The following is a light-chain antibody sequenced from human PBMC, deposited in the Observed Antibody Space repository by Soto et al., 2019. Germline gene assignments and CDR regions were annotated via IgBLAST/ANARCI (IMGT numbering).Light chain of an antibody. Sequence: QSVLTQPPSASGTPGQRVTISCSGSSSNIGTNYVYWYQQLPGTAPKLLIYRNKQRPSGVPDRFSGSKSDTSASLAISGLRSEDEADYCCAAWDDRLSGWVFGGGTKVTVL. J-gene: IGLJ3*02. CDR2: RNK. CDR3: AAWDDRLSGWV. V-gene: IGLV1-47*01. CDR1: SSNIGTNY.